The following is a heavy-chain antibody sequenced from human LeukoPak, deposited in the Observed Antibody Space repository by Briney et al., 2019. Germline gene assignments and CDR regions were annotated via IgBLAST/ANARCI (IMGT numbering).Heavy chain of an antibody. Sequence: ASVKVSCKASGYTFTSYDINWVRQATGQGLEWMGWMNPNSGNTGYAQKFQGRVTMTRNTSITTAYIELSSLRSEDTAVYYCARISDHNWYFDLWGRGTLVTVSS. CDR3: ARISDHNWYFDL. D-gene: IGHD1-14*01. V-gene: IGHV1-8*01. J-gene: IGHJ2*01. CDR1: GYTFTSYD. CDR2: MNPNSGNT.